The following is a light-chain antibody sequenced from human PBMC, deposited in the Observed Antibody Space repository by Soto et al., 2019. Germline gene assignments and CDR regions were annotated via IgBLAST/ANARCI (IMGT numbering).Light chain of an antibody. CDR1: QSISDW. Sequence: DIQMTQSPSTLSASIGDRVTITCRASQSISDWLAWYQQKPGKAPELLIYKASSLQSGVPSRFSGSGSGTEVTLTISGLQPDDFATYYCQQYDSLWTYDHHHGHDVLWTFGQGTKVDI. CDR2: KAS. V-gene: IGKV1-5*03. J-gene: IGKJ1*01. CDR3: QQYDSLWTYDHHHGHDVLWT.